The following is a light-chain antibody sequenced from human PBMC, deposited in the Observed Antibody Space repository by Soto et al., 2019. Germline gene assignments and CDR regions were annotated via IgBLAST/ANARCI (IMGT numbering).Light chain of an antibody. Sequence: QSALTQPASVSGSPGQSITISCTGTSRDVGGYNYVSWYQQHPGKAPKLMIYEVSNRPSGVSNRFSGSKSGNTASLTISGLQAEDEADYYCSSYTSSGTYVFGTGTKLTVL. CDR2: EVS. V-gene: IGLV2-14*01. CDR3: SSYTSSGTYV. CDR1: SRDVGGYNY. J-gene: IGLJ1*01.